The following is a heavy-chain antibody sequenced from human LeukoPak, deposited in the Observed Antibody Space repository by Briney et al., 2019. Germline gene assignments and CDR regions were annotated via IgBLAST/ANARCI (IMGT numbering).Heavy chain of an antibody. CDR2: INHSGST. J-gene: IGHJ4*02. CDR1: GGSFSGYY. D-gene: IGHD6-19*01. V-gene: IGHV4-34*01. CDR3: ARGRIAVARTRDYFDY. Sequence: SETLSLTCAVYGGSFSGYYWSWIRQPPGKGLEWIGEINHSGSTNYNPSLKSRVTISVDTSKNQFSLKLSSVTAAGTAVYYCARGRIAVARTRDYFDYWGQGTLVTVSS.